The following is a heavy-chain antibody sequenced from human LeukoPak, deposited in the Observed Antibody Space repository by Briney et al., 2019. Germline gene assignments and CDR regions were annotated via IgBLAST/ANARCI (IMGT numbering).Heavy chain of an antibody. CDR1: GGSFRGYY. CDR3: ARGSENYYDSSGLDY. J-gene: IGHJ4*02. D-gene: IGHD3-22*01. CDR2: INHSGST. Sequence: PSETLSLTCAVYGGSFRGYYWSWIRQPPGKGLERIGEINHSGSTNYNPSLKSRVTISVDTSKNQFSLKLSSVTAADTAVYYCARGSENYYDSSGLDYWGQGALVTVSS. V-gene: IGHV4-34*01.